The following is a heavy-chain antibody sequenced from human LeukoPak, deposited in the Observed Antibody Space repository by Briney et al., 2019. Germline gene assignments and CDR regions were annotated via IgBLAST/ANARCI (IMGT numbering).Heavy chain of an antibody. J-gene: IGHJ5*02. V-gene: IGHV5-51*01. CDR1: GYIFTNYW. CDR2: IYPGDSDT. CDR3: ARLRGTWFQNWFDP. Sequence: GESLKISCKGSGYIFTNYWIGWVRQVPGKGLEWMGVIYPGDSDTKYSPSFQGQVTISADKSISTAYLQWSSLKASDTAMYYCARLRGTWFQNWFDPWGQGTLVTVSS. D-gene: IGHD6-13*01.